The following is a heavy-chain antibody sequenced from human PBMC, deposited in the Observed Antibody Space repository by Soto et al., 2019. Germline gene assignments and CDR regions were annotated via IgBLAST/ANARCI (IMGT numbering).Heavy chain of an antibody. V-gene: IGHV3-73*01. Sequence: GGSLILSCAASGFTFSGSAMHWVRQASGKGLEWVGRIRSKANSYATAYAASVKGRFTISRDDSKNTAYLQMNSLKTEDTAVYYCTRTYVGGGYSNWFDPWGQGTLVTVSS. D-gene: IGHD3-22*01. CDR2: IRSKANSYAT. CDR1: GFTFSGSA. J-gene: IGHJ5*02. CDR3: TRTYVGGGYSNWFDP.